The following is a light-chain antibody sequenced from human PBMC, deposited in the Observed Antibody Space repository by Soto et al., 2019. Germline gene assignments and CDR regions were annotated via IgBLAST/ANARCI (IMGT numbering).Light chain of an antibody. CDR1: QSVSSSY. CDR2: GAS. CDR3: QQGYT. Sequence: EIVLTQSPGTLSLSPGERATLSCRASQSVSSSYLAWYQQTPGQAPRLLIYGASSRATGIPDRFSGSGSGTDFTLTISRLEPEDFAVYYCQQGYTFGQGTKLEIK. V-gene: IGKV3-20*01. J-gene: IGKJ2*01.